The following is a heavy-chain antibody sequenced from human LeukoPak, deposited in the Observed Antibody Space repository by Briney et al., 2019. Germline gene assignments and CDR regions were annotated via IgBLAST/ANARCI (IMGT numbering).Heavy chain of an antibody. J-gene: IGHJ4*02. Sequence: GGSLRLSCAASGFTFSNYAMTWVRQAPGKGLEWVSGISDTGGSTYYADSVKGRFIISRDNSKNTLYLQVNSLRAEDTAVYYCAKVHGGVAGMGTYFVYWGQGTLVTVSS. CDR3: AKVHGGVAGMGTYFVY. CDR1: GFTFSNYA. D-gene: IGHD6-19*01. V-gene: IGHV3-23*01. CDR2: ISDTGGST.